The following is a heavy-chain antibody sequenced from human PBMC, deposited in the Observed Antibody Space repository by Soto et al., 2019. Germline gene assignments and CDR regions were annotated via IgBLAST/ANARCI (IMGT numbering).Heavy chain of an antibody. CDR2: IYYSGST. D-gene: IGHD5-18*01. Sequence: QVQLQESGPGLVKPSETLSLTCTVSGGSVSSGSYYWSWLRQPPGKGLEWIGYIYYSGSTNYNPSLKSRVTISVDTAKNPFSLKLSSVTAADTAVYYCARDRYSYGSFDYWGQGTLVTVSS. CDR1: GGSVSSGSYY. J-gene: IGHJ4*02. CDR3: ARDRYSYGSFDY. V-gene: IGHV4-61*01.